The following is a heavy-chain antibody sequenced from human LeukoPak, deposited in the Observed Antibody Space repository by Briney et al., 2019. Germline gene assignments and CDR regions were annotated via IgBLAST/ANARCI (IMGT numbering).Heavy chain of an antibody. Sequence: GGSLRLSCSASGFTFSTYPMHWVRQAPGRGLEYGSSISSDGDSTYYADSVKGRFTISRDNSKNTLYLQTSSLRAEDTAVYYCVKRTTDYYYYDYWGRGTLVTVSS. V-gene: IGHV3-64D*06. CDR3: VKRTTDYYYYDY. D-gene: IGHD3-9*01. CDR1: GFTFSTYP. CDR2: ISSDGDST. J-gene: IGHJ4*02.